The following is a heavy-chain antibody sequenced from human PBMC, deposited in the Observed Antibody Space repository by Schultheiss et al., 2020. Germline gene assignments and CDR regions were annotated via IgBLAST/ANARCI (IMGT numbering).Heavy chain of an antibody. V-gene: IGHV3-9*01. CDR1: GFTFSSYA. Sequence: GGSLRLSCAASGFTFSSYAMSWVRQAPGKGLEWVSGISWNSGSIGYADSVKGRFTISRDNAKNSLYLQMNSLRAEDTAVYYCARARMVRGVLITWGQGTLVTVSS. CDR2: ISWNSGSI. J-gene: IGHJ5*02. D-gene: IGHD3-10*01. CDR3: ARARMVRGVLIT.